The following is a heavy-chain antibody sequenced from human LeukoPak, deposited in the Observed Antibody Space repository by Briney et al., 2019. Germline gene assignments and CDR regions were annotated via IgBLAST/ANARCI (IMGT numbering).Heavy chain of an antibody. Sequence: SETLSLTCTVSGGXISSYYWSWIRQPPGKGLEWIGYIYYSGSTKYNPSLKSRVAISVDASKNQFSLKLSSVTAADTAVYYCARRYCSGGSCYYFYFDYWGQGTLVTVSS. CDR2: IYYSGST. V-gene: IGHV4-59*01. CDR1: GGXISSYY. CDR3: ARRYCSGGSCYYFYFDY. D-gene: IGHD2-15*01. J-gene: IGHJ4*02.